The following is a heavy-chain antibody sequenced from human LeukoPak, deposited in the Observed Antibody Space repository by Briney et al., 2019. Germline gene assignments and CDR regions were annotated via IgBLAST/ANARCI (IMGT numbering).Heavy chain of an antibody. CDR3: AKDASTIAEVIAQPDY. J-gene: IGHJ4*02. D-gene: IGHD2-21*01. V-gene: IGHV3-23*01. Sequence: PGGSLRLSCSASGFTFNNYAMTWVRQAPGKGLEWVSTITGSGAGTYYADSVKGRFTISRSNSKNTVYLQMNSLRVEDTAVYYCAKDASTIAEVIAQPDYWGQGTLVTVSS. CDR2: ITGSGAGT. CDR1: GFTFNNYA.